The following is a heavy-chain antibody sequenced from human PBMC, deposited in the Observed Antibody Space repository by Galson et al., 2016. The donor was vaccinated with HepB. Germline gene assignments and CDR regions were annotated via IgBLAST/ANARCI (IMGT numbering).Heavy chain of an antibody. Sequence: SLRLSCAASGFTFSNCWMSWVRQAPGKGLEWVANINQDGSAKYYVDSLKGRFTISRDNAENSLYLQMNSLRAEDSAVYYCASSHIINYFDHWGQGTLLTVSS. CDR3: ASSHIINYFDH. V-gene: IGHV3-7*02. CDR1: GFTFSNCW. D-gene: IGHD1-14*01. J-gene: IGHJ4*02. CDR2: INQDGSAK.